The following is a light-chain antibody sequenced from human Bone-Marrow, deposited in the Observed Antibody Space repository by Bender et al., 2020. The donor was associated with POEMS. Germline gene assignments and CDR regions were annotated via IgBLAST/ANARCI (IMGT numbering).Light chain of an antibody. J-gene: IGLJ2*01. CDR1: SSDVGGYNY. CDR2: EVS. V-gene: IGLV2-8*01. Sequence: QSALTQPPSASGSPGQSVTISCTGTSSDVGGYNYVSWYQQYPGKAPKLMIYEVSTRPSGVPDRFYGAKSGNTASLTVTGLQAEDEADYYCSSYAGSSTLVFGGGTKLTVL. CDR3: SSYAGSSTLV.